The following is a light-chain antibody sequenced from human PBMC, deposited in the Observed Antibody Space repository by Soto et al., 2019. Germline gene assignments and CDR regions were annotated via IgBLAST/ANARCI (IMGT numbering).Light chain of an antibody. CDR1: QGISSA. CDR2: DAS. V-gene: IGKV1-13*02. CDR3: QQLKSYPFT. Sequence: AIQLTQSPSSLSASVGDRVSITCRASQGISSALAWYQHKPGKPPKILIYDASSLQSGVPSRFSGSESGTECTLTISSLQPEDFAPYYCQQLKSYPFTFGQGTRLEIK. J-gene: IGKJ5*01.